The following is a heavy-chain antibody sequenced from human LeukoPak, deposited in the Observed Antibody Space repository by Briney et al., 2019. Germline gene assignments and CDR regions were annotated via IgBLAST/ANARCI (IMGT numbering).Heavy chain of an antibody. V-gene: IGHV3-43*02. D-gene: IGHD6-13*01. CDR1: GFTFDDYA. CDR3: AKDNLIAAAEINWFDP. Sequence: GGSLRLSCAASGFTFDDYAMHRVRQAPGKGLEWVSLISGDGGSTYYADSVKGRFTISRDNSKNSLYLQMNSLRTEDTALYYCAKDNLIAAAEINWFDPWGQGTLVTVSS. J-gene: IGHJ5*02. CDR2: ISGDGGST.